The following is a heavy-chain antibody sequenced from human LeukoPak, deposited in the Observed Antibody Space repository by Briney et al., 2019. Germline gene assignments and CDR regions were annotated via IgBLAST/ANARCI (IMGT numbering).Heavy chain of an antibody. CDR2: ISGSGGST. Sequence: PGRSLRLSCAASGITFSSYAMSWVRQAPGKGLEWVSAISGSGGSTYYADSVKGRFTISRDNSKNTLYLQMNSLRAEDTAVYYCAKGLSYSKYYDFWSGSGTFDYWGQGTLVTVPS. J-gene: IGHJ4*02. V-gene: IGHV3-23*01. CDR1: GITFSSYA. D-gene: IGHD3-3*01. CDR3: AKGLSYSKYYDFWSGSGTFDY.